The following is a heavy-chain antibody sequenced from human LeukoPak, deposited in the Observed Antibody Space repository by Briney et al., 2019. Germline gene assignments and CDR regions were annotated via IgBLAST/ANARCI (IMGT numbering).Heavy chain of an antibody. J-gene: IGHJ4*02. CDR1: GFTFSSYG. D-gene: IGHD6-6*01. CDR3: ARHRSSWLIDY. V-gene: IGHV3-30*03. Sequence: GGSLRLSCAASGFTFSSYGMHWVRQAPGKGLEWVAVISYDGSNKYYADSVKGRFTISRDNSKNTLYLQMNSLRAEDTAVYYCARHRSSWLIDYWGQGTLVTVSS. CDR2: ISYDGSNK.